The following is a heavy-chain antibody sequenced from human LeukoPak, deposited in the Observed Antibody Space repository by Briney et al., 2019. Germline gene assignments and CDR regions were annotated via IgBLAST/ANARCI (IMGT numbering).Heavy chain of an antibody. V-gene: IGHV3-23*01. D-gene: IGHD3-22*01. CDR2: ISGSGGST. CDR1: GFTFSSYA. CDR3: AKRHYYDNSGYYSYYFDY. Sequence: PGGSLRLSCAASGFTFSSYAMSWVRQAPGKGLEWVSAISGSGGSTYYADSVKGRFTISRDNSKNTLYLQMNSLRAEDTAVYYCAKRHYYDNSGYYSYYFDYWGQGTLVTVSS. J-gene: IGHJ4*02.